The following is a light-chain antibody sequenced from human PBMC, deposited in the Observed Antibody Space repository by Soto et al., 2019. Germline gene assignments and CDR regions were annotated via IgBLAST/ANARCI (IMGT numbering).Light chain of an antibody. CDR2: TTT. CDR1: QSVRSY. Sequence: DIQMTHSPSSLSASVGDTITITCRASQSVRSYLNWYQQKPGKAPDLLIYTTTSLQSEVPSRFSGSGSETHFTLTITSLQPEDFATYFCQQTYSAPPWTFGPGTKVEIK. CDR3: QQTYSAPPWT. V-gene: IGKV1-39*01. J-gene: IGKJ1*01.